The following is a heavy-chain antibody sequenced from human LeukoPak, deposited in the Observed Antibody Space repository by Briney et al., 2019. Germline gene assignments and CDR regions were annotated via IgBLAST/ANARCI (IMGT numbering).Heavy chain of an antibody. CDR2: IWYDGSNK. D-gene: IGHD3-10*01. CDR1: GFTFSSYG. Sequence: GGSLRLSCAASGFTFSSYGMHWVRQAPGKGLEWVAGIWYDGSNKYYADSVKGRFTISRDNSKNTLYLQMNSLRAEDTAVYYCARDRDYGSGSLYYYYYYGMDVWGQGTTVTVSS. J-gene: IGHJ6*02. V-gene: IGHV3-33*01. CDR3: ARDRDYGSGSLYYYYYYGMDV.